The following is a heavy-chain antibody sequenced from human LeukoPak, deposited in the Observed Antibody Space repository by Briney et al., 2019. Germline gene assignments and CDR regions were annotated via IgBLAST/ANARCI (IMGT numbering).Heavy chain of an antibody. Sequence: PGGSLRLSCAASGFTFSIYVMSWVRQAPGKGLEWVAVISKDGSDKYYPGSVRGRFTISRDNSKNTIYLQMDSLRAEDTAIYYCARDYWWNYDYWGQGTLVTVSS. CDR1: GFTFSIYV. D-gene: IGHD1-7*01. CDR3: ARDYWWNYDY. V-gene: IGHV3-30-3*01. CDR2: ISKDGSDK. J-gene: IGHJ4*02.